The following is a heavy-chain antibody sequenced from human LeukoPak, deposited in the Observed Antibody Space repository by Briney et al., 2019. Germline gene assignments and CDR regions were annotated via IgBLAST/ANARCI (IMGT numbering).Heavy chain of an antibody. V-gene: IGHV3-15*01. CDR3: AAMAKDY. J-gene: IGHJ4*02. Sequence: KAGESLRLSCAVSGFIFSNAWMTWVRQAPGKGLEWLGRIKSKSDGGTTDYAAPVKGRFTISRDDSKDTLYLQMNSLKTEDTAVYYCAAMAKDYWGQGTLVTVSS. CDR2: IKSKSDGGTT. D-gene: IGHD5-24*01. CDR1: GFIFSNAW.